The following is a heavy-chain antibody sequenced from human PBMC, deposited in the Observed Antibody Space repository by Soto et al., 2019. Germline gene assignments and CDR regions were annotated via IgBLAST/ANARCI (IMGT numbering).Heavy chain of an antibody. Sequence: PGGSLRLSCAASGFTLSSYAMHWVRQAPGKGLEWVAVISSDGSNEYYADSVKGRFTISRDNSKNTLYLQMNSLRTEDTAVYCCARDFEEEYESGTRSLDYWGQGTQVTVSS. CDR3: ARDFEEEYESGTRSLDY. J-gene: IGHJ4*02. CDR1: GFTLSSYA. V-gene: IGHV3-30-3*01. D-gene: IGHD6-13*01. CDR2: ISSDGSNE.